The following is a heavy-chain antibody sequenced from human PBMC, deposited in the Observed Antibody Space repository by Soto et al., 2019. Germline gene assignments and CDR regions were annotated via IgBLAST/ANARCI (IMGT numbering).Heavy chain of an antibody. CDR3: ARGSVYYYYGMDV. Sequence: SETLSLTCTVSGGSISSYYWSWIRQPPGKGLEWIGYIYYSGSTNYNPSLKSRVTISVDTSKNQFSLKLSSVTAADTAVYYCARGSVYYYYGMDVWGQGTTVTVSS. J-gene: IGHJ6*02. V-gene: IGHV4-59*01. CDR2: IYYSGST. CDR1: GGSISSYY. D-gene: IGHD6-6*01.